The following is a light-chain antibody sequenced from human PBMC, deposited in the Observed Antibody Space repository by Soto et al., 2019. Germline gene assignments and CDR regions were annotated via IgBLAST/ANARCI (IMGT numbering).Light chain of an antibody. J-gene: IGKJ1*01. CDR3: QQYGTSPRT. V-gene: IGKV3-20*01. CDR1: QSVSSNY. Sequence: EVMLTQSPGTLSLSPGERATLSCRASQSVSSNYLAWYQQKSGQAPRLLIYGASNRATGIPDRFSGSGSGTDFTLTLRRLEPEDFAVYYCQQYGTSPRTFGQGTKVEFK. CDR2: GAS.